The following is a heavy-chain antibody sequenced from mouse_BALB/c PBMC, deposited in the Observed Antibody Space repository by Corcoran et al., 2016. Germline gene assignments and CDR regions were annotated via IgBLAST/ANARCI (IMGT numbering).Heavy chain of an antibody. V-gene: IGHV9-3-1*01. CDR1: GYTFTNYG. CDR3: ARREGAYAMDY. J-gene: IGHJ4*01. CDR2: INTYTGEP. Sequence: QIQLVQSGPELKKPGETVKISCKASGYTFTNYGMNWVKQAPGKGLKWMGWINTYTGEPTYADDFKGRFAFSLETSASTAYLQINNLKNEDTATYFCARREGAYAMDYWGQGTSVTVSS.